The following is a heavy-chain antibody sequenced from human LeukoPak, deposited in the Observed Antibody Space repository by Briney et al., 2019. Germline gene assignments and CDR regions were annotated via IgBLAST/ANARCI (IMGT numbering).Heavy chain of an antibody. V-gene: IGHV4-59*01. CDR3: AREMGGYGY. Sequence: SETLSLTCTVSGGSISSYYWSWIRQPPGKGLEWIGYIYYSGSTNYNPSLKSRVTISVDTSKNQFSLKLSSVTAAGTAVYYCAREMGGYGYWGQGTLVTVSS. CDR1: GGSISSYY. D-gene: IGHD5-12*01. CDR2: IYYSGST. J-gene: IGHJ4*02.